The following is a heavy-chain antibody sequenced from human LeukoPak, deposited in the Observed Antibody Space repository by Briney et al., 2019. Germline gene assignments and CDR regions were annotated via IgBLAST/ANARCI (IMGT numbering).Heavy chain of an antibody. Sequence: GGSLRLSCAASGFIFSTYAMSWVRQAPGKGLEWVSAISGSGGTTYYADSVKGRFTISRDNSKNTLYLQMNSLRAEDTAVYYCAKSPGTTATVFDYWGQGTLVTVSS. CDR2: ISGSGGTT. CDR1: GFIFSTYA. D-gene: IGHD1-1*01. CDR3: AKSPGTTATVFDY. J-gene: IGHJ4*02. V-gene: IGHV3-23*01.